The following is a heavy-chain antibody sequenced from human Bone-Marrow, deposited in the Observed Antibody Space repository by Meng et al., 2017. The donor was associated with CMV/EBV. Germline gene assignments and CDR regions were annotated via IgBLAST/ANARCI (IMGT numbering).Heavy chain of an antibody. CDR1: GFTFSSYA. J-gene: IGHJ4*02. V-gene: IGHV3-23*03. CDR2: IYSGGSST. CDR3: AKGNQGDY. D-gene: IGHD1-14*01. Sequence: GESLKISCAASGFTFSSYAMSWVRQAPGKGLEWVSVIYSGGSSTYYADSVKGRFTISRDNSKNTLYLQMNSLRAEDTAVYYCAKGNQGDYWGQGTLVTVSS.